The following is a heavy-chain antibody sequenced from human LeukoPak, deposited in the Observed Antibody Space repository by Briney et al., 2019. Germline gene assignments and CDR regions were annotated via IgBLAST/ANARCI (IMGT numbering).Heavy chain of an antibody. V-gene: IGHV4-59*01. D-gene: IGHD2-15*01. CDR2: IYYSGST. Sequence: SETLSLTCTVSGGSISSYYWSWIRQPPGKGLEWVGYIYYSGSTNYNPSLKSRVTISVDTSKNQFSLKLSSVTAADTAVYYCARHTDPDLGYCSGGSCFFFDYWGQGALVTVPS. CDR3: ARHTDPDLGYCSGGSCFFFDY. CDR1: GGSISSYY. J-gene: IGHJ4*02.